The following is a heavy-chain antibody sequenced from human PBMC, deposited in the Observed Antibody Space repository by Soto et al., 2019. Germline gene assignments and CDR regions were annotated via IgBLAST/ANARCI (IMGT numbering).Heavy chain of an antibody. CDR1: GYTFINYG. CDR2: LSAYNGDT. J-gene: IGHJ3*01. V-gene: IGHV1-18*01. D-gene: IGHD3-16*01. Sequence: ASVKVSCKTSGYTFINYGITWVRQAPGQGLEWMGWLSAYNGDTSSSEKLQDRFTMTTDTSTNTVYMDLRSLTSDDTAVYYCAGGGAMGGGAKALDLWG. CDR3: AGGGAMGGGAKALDL.